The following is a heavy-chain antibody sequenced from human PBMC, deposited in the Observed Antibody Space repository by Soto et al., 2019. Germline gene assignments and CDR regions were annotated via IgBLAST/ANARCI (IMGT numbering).Heavy chain of an antibody. CDR3: AREFELSGSYFFDH. Sequence: QVHLVQSGAEVKKPGSSVKVSCKASGDTFTKYGISWVRQAPGQGLEWMGGVIPLFGTPNYAQRFQDRVTITADPSMTTAYLDLASLTSEDTAVYFCAREFELSGSYFFDHWGQGTLITVSS. D-gene: IGHD1-26*01. J-gene: IGHJ4*02. CDR2: VIPLFGTP. V-gene: IGHV1-69*01. CDR1: GDTFTKYG.